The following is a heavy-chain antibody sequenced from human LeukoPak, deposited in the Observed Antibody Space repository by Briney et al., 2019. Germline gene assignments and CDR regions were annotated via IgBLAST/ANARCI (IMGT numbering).Heavy chain of an antibody. CDR1: GFTFSSYG. CDR3: AKDRDSSWYFDY. J-gene: IGHJ4*02. V-gene: IGHV3-30*18. Sequence: GGSLRLSCAASGFTFSSYGMHWVRQAPGKGLEWVAVKSYDGSNKYYADSVKGRFTISRDNSKNTLYLQMNSLRAEDTAVYYCAKDRDSSWYFDYWGQGTLVTVSS. D-gene: IGHD6-13*01. CDR2: KSYDGSNK.